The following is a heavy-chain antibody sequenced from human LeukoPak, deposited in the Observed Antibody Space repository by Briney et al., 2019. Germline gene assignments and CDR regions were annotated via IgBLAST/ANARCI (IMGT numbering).Heavy chain of an antibody. CDR3: ARAKQQLVIPDAFDI. V-gene: IGHV3-20*04. CDR1: GFTFDDYA. Sequence: PGRSLRLSCAASGFTFDDYAIHWVRQGPGKGLEWVSGINWNGGSTGYADSVKGRFTISRDNAKNSLYLQMNSLRAEDTALYYCARAKQQLVIPDAFDIWGQGTMVTVSS. D-gene: IGHD6-13*01. CDR2: INWNGGST. J-gene: IGHJ3*02.